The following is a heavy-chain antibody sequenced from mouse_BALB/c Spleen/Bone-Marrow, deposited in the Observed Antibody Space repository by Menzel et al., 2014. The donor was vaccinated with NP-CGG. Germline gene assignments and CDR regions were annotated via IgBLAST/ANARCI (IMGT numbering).Heavy chain of an antibody. CDR2: IYPGDGDT. CDR1: GYVFSTYW. D-gene: IGHD1-1*01. J-gene: IGHJ2*01. V-gene: IGHV1-80*01. Sequence: VQLQQSGAELVRPGSSVKISCKASGYVFSTYWMNWVKQRPGQGLEWIGQIYPGDGDTNYNGKFEGTATLTADKSSSTAYMQLSSLTSEDSAVYFCARSGYGSSYDYWGQGTTLTVSS. CDR3: ARSGYGSSYDY.